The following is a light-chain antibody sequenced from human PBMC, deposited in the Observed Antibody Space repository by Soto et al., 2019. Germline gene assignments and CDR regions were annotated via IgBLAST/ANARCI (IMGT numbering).Light chain of an antibody. CDR2: GAS. Sequence: EIVLTQSPGTLSLSPGERATLSCRASQSVSSSYLAWYQQKPGQAPRLLIYGASSRATGIPDRFSDSGSGTDFTLTISRLEPEDFAVYYCQQDGSSPKTFGQGNKV. CDR1: QSVSSSY. CDR3: QQDGSSPKT. V-gene: IGKV3-20*01. J-gene: IGKJ1*01.